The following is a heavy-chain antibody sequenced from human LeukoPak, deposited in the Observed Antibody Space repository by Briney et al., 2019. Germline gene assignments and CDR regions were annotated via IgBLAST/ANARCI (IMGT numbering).Heavy chain of an antibody. CDR1: GGSISSSSYY. V-gene: IGHV4-39*01. CDR3: ARRPLTGYYSRGAFGI. J-gene: IGHJ3*02. D-gene: IGHD3-9*01. CDR2: IYYSGST. Sequence: SETLSLTCTVSGGSISSSSYYWGWIRQPPGKGLEWIGSIYYSGSTYYNPSLKSRVTISVDTSKNQFSLKLSSVTAADTAVYYCARRPLTGYYSRGAFGIWGQGTMVTVSS.